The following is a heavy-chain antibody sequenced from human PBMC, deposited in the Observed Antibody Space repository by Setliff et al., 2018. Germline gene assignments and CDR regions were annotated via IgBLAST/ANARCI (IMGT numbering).Heavy chain of an antibody. V-gene: IGHV3-7*03. CDR3: AKLVWLTTWYYMDV. Sequence: QPGGSLRLSCAASGLTFSSYWMTWVRQAPGKGLEWLANIKQDGSGIYSVDSVKGRFSISRDNAKNSLYLQMNSLRAEDTAVYYCAKLVWLTTWYYMDVWGKGTTVTVSS. CDR1: GLTFSSYW. J-gene: IGHJ6*03. CDR2: IKQDGSGI. D-gene: IGHD5-18*01.